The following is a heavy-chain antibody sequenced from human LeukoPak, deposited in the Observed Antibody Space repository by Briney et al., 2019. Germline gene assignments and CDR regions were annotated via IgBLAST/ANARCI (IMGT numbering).Heavy chain of an antibody. Sequence: ASVKVSCKASGYTFTSYYMHWVRQAPGQGLEWMGIINPSGGTTSYAQKFQGRVGMTRDTSTSTVYMALSSLRSEDTAVYFCARGGNPYYFDYWGQGTLVTVSS. V-gene: IGHV1-46*01. CDR3: ARGGNPYYFDY. J-gene: IGHJ4*02. CDR1: GYTFTSYY. CDR2: INPSGGTT.